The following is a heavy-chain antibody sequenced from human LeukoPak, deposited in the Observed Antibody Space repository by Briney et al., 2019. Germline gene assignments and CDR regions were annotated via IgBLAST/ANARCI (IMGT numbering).Heavy chain of an antibody. Sequence: PSETLSLTCTVSGGSISSGGYSWSWIRQHPGKGLEWIGYIYYSGSTYYNPSLKSRVTISVDTSKNQFSLKLSSVTAADTAVYYCARDKCSVDSYGPCGYFDYWGQGTLVTVSS. CDR3: ARDKCSVDSYGPCGYFDY. D-gene: IGHD5-18*01. J-gene: IGHJ4*02. CDR1: GGSISSGGYS. CDR2: IYYSGST. V-gene: IGHV4-31*03.